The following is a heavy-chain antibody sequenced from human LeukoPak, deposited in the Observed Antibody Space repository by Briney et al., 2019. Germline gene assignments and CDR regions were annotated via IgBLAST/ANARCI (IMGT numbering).Heavy chain of an antibody. Sequence: ASVKVSCKASGYTFTSYGISWVRQAPGQGLEWMGWISAYNGNTNYAQKLQGRVTMTTDTSTSTAYMELRSLRSDDTAVYYCARDAFYHFGGPLTRIADDYWGQGTMVTVSS. D-gene: IGHD6-13*01. V-gene: IGHV1-18*01. J-gene: IGHJ4*02. CDR3: ARDAFYHFGGPLTRIADDY. CDR1: GYTFTSYG. CDR2: ISAYNGNT.